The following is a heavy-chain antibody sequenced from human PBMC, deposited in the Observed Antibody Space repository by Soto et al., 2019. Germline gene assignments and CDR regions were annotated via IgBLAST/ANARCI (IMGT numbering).Heavy chain of an antibody. CDR2: INPSGGST. J-gene: IGHJ5*02. Sequence: WASVKVSCKASGYTFTSYYMHWLREAPGQGLEWMGIINPSGGSTSYAQKFQGRVTMTRDTSTSTVYMELSSLRSEDTAVYYCARAGQRKNWFDPWGQGTLVTVSS. CDR1: GYTFTSYY. V-gene: IGHV1-46*01. CDR3: ARAGQRKNWFDP.